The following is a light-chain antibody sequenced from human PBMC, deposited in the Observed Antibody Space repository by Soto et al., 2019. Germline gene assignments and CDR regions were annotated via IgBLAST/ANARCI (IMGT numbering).Light chain of an antibody. CDR2: GAS. CDR1: QTVSSN. J-gene: IGKJ1*01. Sequence: EVVMTQSPSTLSVSPVERFTLSCRASQTVSSNLAWYQQKPGQAPRLLIYGASTRATGFPARFSGSGSGTEFTLTISSLQSEDFAVYFCQQYHDWPLTFGQGTKV. CDR3: QQYHDWPLT. V-gene: IGKV3D-15*01.